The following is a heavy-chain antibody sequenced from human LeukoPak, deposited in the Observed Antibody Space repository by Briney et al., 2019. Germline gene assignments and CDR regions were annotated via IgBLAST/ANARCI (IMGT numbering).Heavy chain of an antibody. V-gene: IGHV4-59*01. CDR2: IHYSGST. D-gene: IGHD3-9*01. Sequence: SETLSLTCTVSGGSISSYYWSWIRQPPGKGLEWIGYIHYSGSTNYNPSLKSRVTISVDTSKNQFSLKLSSVTAADTAVYYCARGESRYFDWLIQPYYYYYGMDVWGQGTTVTVSS. J-gene: IGHJ6*02. CDR1: GGSISSYY. CDR3: ARGESRYFDWLIQPYYYYYGMDV.